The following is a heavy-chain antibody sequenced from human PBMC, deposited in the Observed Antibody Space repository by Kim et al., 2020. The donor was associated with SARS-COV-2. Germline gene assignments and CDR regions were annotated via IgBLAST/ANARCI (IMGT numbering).Heavy chain of an antibody. D-gene: IGHD5-18*01. CDR3: ARGSPDTAMGGSYYYGMDV. V-gene: IGHV3-72*01. CDR2: IRNKAKSYTT. J-gene: IGHJ6*02. Sequence: GGSLRLSCAASGFTFSDHYMDWVRQAPGKGLEWVGRIRNKAKSYTTEYAASVKGRFTISRDDSKNSLYLQMNSLKTEDTAVYYCARGSPDTAMGGSYYYGMDVWGQGTTVTVSS. CDR1: GFTFSDHY.